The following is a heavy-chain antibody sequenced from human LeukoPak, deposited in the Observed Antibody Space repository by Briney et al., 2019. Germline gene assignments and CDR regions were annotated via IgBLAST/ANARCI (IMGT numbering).Heavy chain of an antibody. CDR1: GFTFSSYS. Sequence: PGGSLRLSCAASGFTFSSYSMNWVRQAPGKGLEWVSYITSSSGTIYYADPVKGRFTISRDNAKNSPYLQMNSLRAEDTAVYYCARGVAVITTWESGFDYWGQGTLVTVSS. J-gene: IGHJ4*02. D-gene: IGHD3-22*01. CDR2: ITSSSGTI. V-gene: IGHV3-48*04. CDR3: ARGVAVITTWESGFDY.